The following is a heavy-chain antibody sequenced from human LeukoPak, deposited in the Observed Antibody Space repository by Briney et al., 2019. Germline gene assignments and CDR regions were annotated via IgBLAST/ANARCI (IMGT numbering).Heavy chain of an antibody. CDR3: ARAEITMVRGVYYYYYMDV. V-gene: IGHV3-74*01. CDR1: GFTFSSYW. D-gene: IGHD3-10*01. Sequence: PGGSLRLSCAASGFTFSSYWMHWVRQAPGKGLVWVSRINSDGSSTSYADSVKGRFTISRDNAKNTLYLQMNSLRAEDTAVYYCARAEITMVRGVYYYYYMDVWGKGTTVTVSS. J-gene: IGHJ6*03. CDR2: INSDGSST.